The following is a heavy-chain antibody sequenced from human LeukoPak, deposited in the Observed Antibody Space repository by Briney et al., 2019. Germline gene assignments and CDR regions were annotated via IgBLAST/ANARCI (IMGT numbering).Heavy chain of an antibody. Sequence: GGSLRLSCAASGFTVSSNYMSWVRQAPGKGLEWVSVNSGGSPHYADSVKGRFTISRDNSKNTLYLQMNSLRAEDTAVYYCAKDMRIVVVTASDAFDIWGQGTMVTVSS. J-gene: IGHJ3*02. CDR1: GFTVSSNY. CDR2: NSGGSP. D-gene: IGHD2-21*02. CDR3: AKDMRIVVVTASDAFDI. V-gene: IGHV3-66*01.